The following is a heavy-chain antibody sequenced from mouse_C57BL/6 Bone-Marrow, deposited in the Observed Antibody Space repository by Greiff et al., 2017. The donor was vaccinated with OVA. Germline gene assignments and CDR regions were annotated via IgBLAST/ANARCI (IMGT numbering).Heavy chain of an antibody. Sequence: QVQLQQSGAELVRPGTSVKLSCKASGYTFTSYWMHWVKQRPGQGLEWIGVIDPSDSYTNYNQKFKGKATLTVDTSSSTAYMQLSSLTSEDSAVYYCARGFTTVVPYGGDYWGQGTTLTVSS. CDR2: IDPSDSYT. D-gene: IGHD1-1*01. J-gene: IGHJ2*01. CDR1: GYTFTSYW. CDR3: ARGFTTVVPYGGDY. V-gene: IGHV1-59*01.